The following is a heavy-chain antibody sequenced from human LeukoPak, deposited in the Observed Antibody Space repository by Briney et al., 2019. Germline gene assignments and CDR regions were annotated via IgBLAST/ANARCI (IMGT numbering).Heavy chain of an antibody. CDR3: AGSVSGTWPY. D-gene: IGHD2-15*01. CDR1: GFPFSNYY. CDR2: IRNKASRYTT. J-gene: IGHJ4*02. Sequence: PGGSLRLSCAASGFPFSNYYMDWVRQAPGQGLEWVGRIRNKASRYTTEYAASVKGRFTISRDGSKNSLYLQVNSLKTEDTAVYYCAGSVSGTWPYWGQGTLVTVSS. V-gene: IGHV3-72*01.